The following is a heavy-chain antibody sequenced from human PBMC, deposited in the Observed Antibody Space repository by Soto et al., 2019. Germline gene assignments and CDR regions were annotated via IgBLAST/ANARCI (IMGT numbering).Heavy chain of an antibody. CDR3: AREFYYYDSSGRQYYFDY. V-gene: IGHV1-46*01. CDR1: GYIFTSCY. Sequence: GASVKVSCKASGYIFTSCYMHWVRQAPGQGLEWMGIINPSGGSTSYAQKLQGRVTMTRDTSTSTVYMELTSLRSEDTAVYYCAREFYYYDSSGRQYYFDYWGQGTLVTVSS. D-gene: IGHD3-22*01. CDR2: INPSGGST. J-gene: IGHJ4*02.